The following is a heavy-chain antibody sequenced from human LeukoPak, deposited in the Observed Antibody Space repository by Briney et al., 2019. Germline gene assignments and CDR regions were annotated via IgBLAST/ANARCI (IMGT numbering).Heavy chain of an antibody. D-gene: IGHD5-12*01. J-gene: IGHJ4*02. CDR3: AKDLYSGYDSRLFDY. V-gene: IGHV3-23*01. CDR1: GFSFSSYA. CDR2: ISGSGGST. Sequence: GGSLRLSCAASGFSFSSYAMSWVRQAPGKGLEWVSAISGSGGSTNYADSVKGRFTISRDNSKNTLYLRMNSLRAEDTAVYYCAKDLYSGYDSRLFDYWGQGTLVTVSS.